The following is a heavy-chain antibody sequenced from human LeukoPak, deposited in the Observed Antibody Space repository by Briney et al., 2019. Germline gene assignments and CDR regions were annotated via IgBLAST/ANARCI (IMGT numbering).Heavy chain of an antibody. J-gene: IGHJ2*01. CDR3: ARAPPRDYGRSNWYFDL. V-gene: IGHV4-34*01. Sequence: SETLSLTCAVYGGSFSGYYWSWIRQPPGKGLEWIGEINHSGSTNYNPSLKSRVTISVDTSKNQFSLKLSSVTAADTAVYYCARAPPRDYGRSNWYFDLWGRGTLVTVSS. CDR1: GGSFSGYY. D-gene: IGHD4-17*01. CDR2: INHSGST.